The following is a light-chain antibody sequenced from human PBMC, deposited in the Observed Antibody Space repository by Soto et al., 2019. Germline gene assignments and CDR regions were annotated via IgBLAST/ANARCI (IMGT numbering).Light chain of an antibody. CDR2: SVS. CDR1: TSDVGGYNF. CDR3: CSYAGGPYV. Sequence: QSALTQPRSVSGSPGQSVTISCTGTTSDVGGYNFVSWFQQHPGKAPKVMIYSVSQRPSGVPDRFSGSKSDNTASLTISGLQAEDEADYYCCSYAGGPYVFGTGTKLTVL. J-gene: IGLJ1*01. V-gene: IGLV2-11*01.